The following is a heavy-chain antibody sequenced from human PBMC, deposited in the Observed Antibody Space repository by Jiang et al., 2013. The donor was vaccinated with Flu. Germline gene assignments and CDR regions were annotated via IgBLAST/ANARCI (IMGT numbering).Heavy chain of an antibody. D-gene: IGHD3-22*01. Sequence: GAEVKKPGSSVKVSCKASGGTFNNSVFYWVRQAPGQGLDWMGRIIPLLNKANYAQQFQGRVTITADRSSSTVYMEPSSLNSQDTAVFYCARDRRDYYYDSSGYYYGSFGIWGQGTKVTVSS. V-gene: IGHV1-69*04. J-gene: IGHJ3*02. CDR1: GGTFNNSV. CDR3: ARDRRDYYYDSSGYYYGSFGI. CDR2: IIPLLNKA.